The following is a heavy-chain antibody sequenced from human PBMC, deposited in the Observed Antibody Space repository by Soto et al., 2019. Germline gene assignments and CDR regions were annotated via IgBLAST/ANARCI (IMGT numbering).Heavy chain of an antibody. CDR1: DAYSSSYY. D-gene: IGHD3-10*01. J-gene: IGHJ5*02. CDR2: IQNSGST. CDR3: ARGAYGSGSSPNWFDP. Sequence: SLRYSVADAYSSSYYGSWIRQPAGKGLEWIGRIQNSGSTNYNPSLKSRVTMSVDTSKNHFSLNLNSVTAADTAVYYCARGAYGSGSSPNWFDPWGQGILVTVSS. V-gene: IGHV4-4*07.